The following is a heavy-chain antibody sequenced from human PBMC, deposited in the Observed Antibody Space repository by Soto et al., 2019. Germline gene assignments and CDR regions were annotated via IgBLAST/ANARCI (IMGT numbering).Heavy chain of an antibody. V-gene: IGHV4-31*03. CDR2: IYYSGST. Sequence: PSETLSLTCTVSGGSIGSGGYYWSWIRQHPGKGLEWIGYIYYSGSTYYNPSLKSRVTISVDTSKNQFSLKLSSVTAADTAVYYCARGGYSSGWPHYYGMDVWGQGTTVTVSS. CDR1: GGSIGSGGYY. CDR3: ARGGYSSGWPHYYGMDV. D-gene: IGHD6-19*01. J-gene: IGHJ6*02.